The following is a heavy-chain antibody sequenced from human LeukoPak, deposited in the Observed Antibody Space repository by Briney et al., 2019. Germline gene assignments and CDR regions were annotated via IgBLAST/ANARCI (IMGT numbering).Heavy chain of an antibody. CDR3: TRAVAADDFSPGY. J-gene: IGHJ4*02. Sequence: PGGSLRLSCAGSGFTFSSYSMNWVRQAPGKGLEWVSCISSTSRYIYYADSVKGRFTISRDNAKNSVYLQMNSLRAEDTAVYYCTRAVAADDFSPGYWGQGTLLTVSS. D-gene: IGHD3/OR15-3a*01. CDR1: GFTFSSYS. CDR2: ISSTSRYI. V-gene: IGHV3-21*01.